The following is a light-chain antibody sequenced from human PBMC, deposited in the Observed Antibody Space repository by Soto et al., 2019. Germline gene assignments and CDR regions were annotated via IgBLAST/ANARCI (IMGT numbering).Light chain of an antibody. CDR1: ESISNW. V-gene: IGKV1-5*01. J-gene: IGKJ5*01. CDR3: QQYKSYSSVT. CDR2: DAS. Sequence: DIQMTQSPSTLSASVGDRVTITCRANESISNWLAWYQQEPGTAPKLLIFDASSVQSGVPSRFSGRGSGTEFTLTITSLQPDDFATYYCQQYKSYSSVTFGQGTRLEIK.